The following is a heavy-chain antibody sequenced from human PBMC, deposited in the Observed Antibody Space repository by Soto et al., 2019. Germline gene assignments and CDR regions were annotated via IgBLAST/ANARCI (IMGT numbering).Heavy chain of an antibody. V-gene: IGHV6-1*01. CDR1: GDSVSSSSAA. J-gene: IGHJ6*02. CDR2: TYYRSKWYN. D-gene: IGHD6-13*01. Sequence: SQTLSLTCAIAGDSVSSSSAAWNWIRQSPSRGLEWLGRTYYRSKWYNDYAVSVKSRITINPDTSKNQFSLQLNSVTPEDTAVYYCARGGIAAAGTSMDVWGQGTTVTVSS. CDR3: ARGGIAAAGTSMDV.